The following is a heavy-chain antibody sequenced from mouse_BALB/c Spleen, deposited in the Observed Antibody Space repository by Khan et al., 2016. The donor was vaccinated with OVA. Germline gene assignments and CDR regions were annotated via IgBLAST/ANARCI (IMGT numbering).Heavy chain of an antibody. CDR3: ARSYGSWTMDY. V-gene: IGHV3-8*02. J-gene: IGHJ4*01. CDR1: GDSITSGF. D-gene: IGHD1-1*01. CDR2: VTYSGNT. Sequence: EVQLLESGPSLVKPSQTLSLTCSVTGDSITSGFWNWIRKFPGNKFEYMGYVTYSGNTYYNPSLKSRIFITRDTSKSQYYLQLNSVTTEDTATYFCARSYGSWTMDYWGQGTSVTVSS.